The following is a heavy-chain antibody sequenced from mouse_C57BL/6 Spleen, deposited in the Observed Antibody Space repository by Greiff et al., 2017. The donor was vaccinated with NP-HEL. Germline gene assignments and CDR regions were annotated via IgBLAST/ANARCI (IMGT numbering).Heavy chain of an antibody. CDR1: GYTFTEYT. CDR3: ARHEDRYYGSSHYAMDY. CDR2: FYPGSGSI. J-gene: IGHJ4*01. D-gene: IGHD1-1*01. V-gene: IGHV1-62-2*01. Sequence: VKLVESGAELVKPGASVKLSCKASGYTFTEYTIHWVKQRSGQGLEWIGWFYPGSGSIKYNEKFKDKATLTADKSSSTVYMELSRLTSEDSAVYFCARHEDRYYGSSHYAMDYWGQGTSVTVSS.